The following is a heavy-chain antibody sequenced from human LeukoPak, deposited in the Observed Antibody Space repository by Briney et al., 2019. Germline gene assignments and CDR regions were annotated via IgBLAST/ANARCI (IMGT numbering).Heavy chain of an antibody. CDR2: IWYDGSNK. J-gene: IGHJ3*02. D-gene: IGHD2-21*01. Sequence: PGGXLRLSCAASGFTFSSYGMHWVRQAPGKGLEWVAVIWYDGSNKYYADSVKGRFTISRDNSKNTLYLQMNSLRAEDTAVYYCAKDRRIANDAFDIWGQGTMVTVSS. V-gene: IGHV3-33*06. CDR3: AKDRRIANDAFDI. CDR1: GFTFSSYG.